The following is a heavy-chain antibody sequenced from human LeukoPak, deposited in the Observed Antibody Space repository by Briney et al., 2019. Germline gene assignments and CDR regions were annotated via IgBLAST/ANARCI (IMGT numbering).Heavy chain of an antibody. CDR3: AKFFTPPFYCSSTSCYTSWMGYMDV. CDR1: GFTFSSYA. V-gene: IGHV3-23*01. Sequence: GGSLRLSCAASGFTFSSYAMSWVRQAPGKGLEWVSAISGSGGSTYYADSVKGRFTISRDNSKNTLYLQMNSMRAEDTAVYYCAKFFTPPFYCSSTSCYTSWMGYMDVWGKGTTVTVSS. D-gene: IGHD2-2*02. CDR2: ISGSGGST. J-gene: IGHJ6*03.